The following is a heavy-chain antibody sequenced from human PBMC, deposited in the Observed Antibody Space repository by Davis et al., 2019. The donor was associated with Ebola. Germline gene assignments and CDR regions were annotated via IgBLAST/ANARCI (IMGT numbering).Heavy chain of an antibody. CDR3: ARGSDYIWGKDDF. CDR1: GGSFSGYY. CDR2: INHSGST. J-gene: IGHJ4*02. V-gene: IGHV4-34*01. D-gene: IGHD3-16*01. Sequence: MPSETLSLTCAVYGGSFSGYYWSWIRQPPGKGLEWIGEINHSGSTNYNPSLKSRVTISVDTSKNQFSLKLSSVTAADTAVYYCARGSDYIWGKDDFWGQGNLVTVSS.